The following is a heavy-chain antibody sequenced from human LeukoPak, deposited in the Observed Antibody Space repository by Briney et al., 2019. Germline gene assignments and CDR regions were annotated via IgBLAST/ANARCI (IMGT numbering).Heavy chain of an antibody. J-gene: IGHJ4*02. Sequence: SETLSLNGTVSSYSISFSDYWGWIRQPPGKGLEWIGSIHHGGTTYYNPSLRSRVTISADTSKNQYSLKVDSVTAADTAVYYCARVVVDTLSIDYWGQGTLVTVSS. V-gene: IGHV4-38-2*02. CDR2: IHHGGTT. D-gene: IGHD2-21*01. CDR3: ARVVVDTLSIDY. CDR1: SYSISFSDY.